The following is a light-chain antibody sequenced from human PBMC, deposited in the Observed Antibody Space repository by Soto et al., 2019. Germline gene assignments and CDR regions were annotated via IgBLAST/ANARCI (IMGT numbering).Light chain of an antibody. CDR3: QQYGSSPST. V-gene: IGKV3-20*01. J-gene: IGKJ4*01. CDR1: QSVSSSY. Sequence: EIVLTQSPGTLSLSPGERATLFCRASQSVSSSYLAWYQQKPGQAPRLFIYGASSRATGIPDRFRGSGSGTDFTLTISRLEPEDFAVYYCQQYGSSPSTFGGGTKVEIK. CDR2: GAS.